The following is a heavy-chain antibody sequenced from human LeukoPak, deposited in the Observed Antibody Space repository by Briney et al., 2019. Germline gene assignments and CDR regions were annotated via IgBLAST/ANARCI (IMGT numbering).Heavy chain of an antibody. V-gene: IGHV1-69*13. CDR1: GGTFSSYA. Sequence: ASVKVSCKASGGTFSSYAISWVRQAPGQGLEWMGGIIPIFGTANYAQKFQGRVTITADESTSTAYMELSSLRSEDTAVYYCARVRVYCSSTSCYNDWYFDLWGRGTLVTVSS. CDR2: IIPIFGTA. D-gene: IGHD2-2*01. CDR3: ARVRVYCSSTSCYNDWYFDL. J-gene: IGHJ2*01.